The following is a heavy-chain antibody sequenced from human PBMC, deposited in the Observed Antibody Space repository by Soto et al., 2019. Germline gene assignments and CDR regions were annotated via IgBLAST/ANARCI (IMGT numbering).Heavy chain of an antibody. J-gene: IGHJ3*02. D-gene: IGHD3-22*01. CDR3: ARDRYYDSSGYYAFDI. CDR1: GGSISSVGYY. Sequence: SETLSLTCTVSGGSISSVGYYWSWIRQHPGKGLEWIGYIYYSGSTYYNPSLKSRVTISVDTSKNQFSLKLSSVTAADTAVYYCARDRYYDSSGYYAFDIWGQGTMVTVSS. V-gene: IGHV4-31*03. CDR2: IYYSGST.